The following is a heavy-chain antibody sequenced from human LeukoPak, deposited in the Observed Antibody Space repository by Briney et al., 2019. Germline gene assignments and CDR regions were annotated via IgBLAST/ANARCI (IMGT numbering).Heavy chain of an antibody. CDR2: INWNGGST. CDR1: GFTFDDYG. CDR3: ATDQFGVIIVTSQYYFDY. Sequence: PGGSLRLSCAASGFTFDDYGMSWVRQAPGKGLEWVSGINWNGGSTGYADSVKGRFTISRDNAKNSLYLQMNSLRAEDTALYYCATDQFGVIIVTSQYYFDYWGQGTLVTVSS. V-gene: IGHV3-20*04. J-gene: IGHJ4*02. D-gene: IGHD3-3*01.